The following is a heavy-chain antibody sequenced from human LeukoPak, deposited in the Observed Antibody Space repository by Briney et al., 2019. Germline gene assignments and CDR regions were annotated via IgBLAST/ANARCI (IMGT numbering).Heavy chain of an antibody. V-gene: IGHV1-69*06. J-gene: IGHJ6*03. Sequence: SVKVSCKASGGTFSSYAISWVRQAPGQGLEWMGGIIPIFGTANYAQKFQGRVTITADKSTSTAYMELSSLRSEDTAVYYCARSWGGYYYMDVWGKGTTVTVSS. CDR3: ARSWGGYYYMDV. D-gene: IGHD3-10*01. CDR1: GGTFSSYA. CDR2: IIPIFGTA.